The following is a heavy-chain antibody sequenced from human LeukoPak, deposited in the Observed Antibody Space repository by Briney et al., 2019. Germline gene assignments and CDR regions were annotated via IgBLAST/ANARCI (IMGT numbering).Heavy chain of an antibody. V-gene: IGHV1-2*02. CDR3: ARGGDITNFDY. CDR2: INPNSGDT. J-gene: IGHJ4*02. D-gene: IGHD3-3*01. CDR1: GYTFTGYY. Sequence: ASVKVSCKASGYTFTGYYIHWVRQAPGQGLEWMGWINPNSGDTNYAQKFQGRVTMTRDTSISTAYMELSRLRSDDPAVYYCARGGDITNFDYWGQGTLVSVSS.